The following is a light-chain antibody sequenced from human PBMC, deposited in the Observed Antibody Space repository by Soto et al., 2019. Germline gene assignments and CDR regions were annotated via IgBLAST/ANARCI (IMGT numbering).Light chain of an antibody. CDR1: QGIRNE. J-gene: IGKJ1*01. CDR2: GAS. Sequence: AIQMTQSPSSLSASVGDRVTIACRASQGIRNELGWYQQKPGEAPKVLIYGASSLQSGVPSRFSGSGIGTDFTLIISSLQPEDFATYFCLLDYSYPRTFGQGTKVDIK. CDR3: LLDYSYPRT. V-gene: IGKV1-6*01.